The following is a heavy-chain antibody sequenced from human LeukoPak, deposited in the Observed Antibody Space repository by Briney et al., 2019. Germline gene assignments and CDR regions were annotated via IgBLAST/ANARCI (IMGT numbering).Heavy chain of an antibody. D-gene: IGHD3-22*01. CDR1: GFTFSNFW. CDR3: ARVYETNGYLY. J-gene: IGHJ4*02. CDR2: IYGDGSFT. V-gene: IGHV3-74*01. Sequence: GGSLRLSCAASGFTFSNFWMHWVRQGPGKGLVWVALIYGDGSFTRYADSVKGRFTISRDNAKNTVYLQMNSLRVEDTAVYYGARVYETNGYLYWGQGSLVTVSS.